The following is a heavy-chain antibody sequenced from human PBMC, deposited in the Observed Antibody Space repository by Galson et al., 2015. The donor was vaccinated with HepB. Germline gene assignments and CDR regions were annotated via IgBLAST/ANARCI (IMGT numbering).Heavy chain of an antibody. V-gene: IGHV3-64*01. CDR2: ISSNGGST. CDR3: ARVGGIAAAHHYFDY. D-gene: IGHD6-13*01. J-gene: IGHJ4*02. Sequence: SLRLSCAASGFTFSSYAMHWVRQAPGKGLEYVSAISSNGGSTYYANSVKGRFTISRDNSKNTLYLQMNSLRAEDTAVYYCARVGGIAAAHHYFDYWGQGTLVTVSS. CDR1: GFTFSSYA.